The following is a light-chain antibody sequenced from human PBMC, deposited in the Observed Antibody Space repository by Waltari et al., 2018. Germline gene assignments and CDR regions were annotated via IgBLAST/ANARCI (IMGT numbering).Light chain of an antibody. J-gene: IGLJ1*01. V-gene: IGLV2-11*01. CDR1: SSDVGVYHY. CDR2: DVS. CDR3: CSYAGSYTLV. Sequence: QSALTQPRSVSGSPGQSVTIPCTGTSSDVGVYHYVSWYQQHPGKAPKLLIYDVSKRPSGVPDRFSGSKSGNTASLTISGLQAEDEADYYCCSYAGSYTLVFGTGTKVTVL.